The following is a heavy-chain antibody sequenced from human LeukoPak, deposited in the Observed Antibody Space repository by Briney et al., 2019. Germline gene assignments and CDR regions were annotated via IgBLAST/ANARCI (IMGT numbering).Heavy chain of an antibody. V-gene: IGHV4-59*01. CDR3: AMGSIPDNWFDA. CDR1: GGSISSYY. CDR2: ICYSGST. Sequence: SETLSLTCTVSGGSISSYYWSWIRQPPGKGLEWIGYICYSGSTNYNPSLKSRVTISVGTSKNQLSLRLSSVAAADTAVYYCAMGSIPDNWFDAWGQGTLVTVS. D-gene: IGHD3-16*01. J-gene: IGHJ5*02.